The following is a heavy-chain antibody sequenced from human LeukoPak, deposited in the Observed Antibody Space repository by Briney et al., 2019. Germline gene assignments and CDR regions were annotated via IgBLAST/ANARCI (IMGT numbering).Heavy chain of an antibody. CDR3: ARFGYSYGPLDY. D-gene: IGHD5-18*01. J-gene: IGHJ4*02. CDR2: INHSGST. CDR1: GGSFSGYY. Sequence: KPSETLSLTCAVYGGSFSGYYWSWIRQPPGKGLEWIGEINHSGSTNYNPSLKSRVTISVDTSKNQFSLKLSSVTAADTAVYYCARFGYSYGPLDYWGQGTLVTVSS. V-gene: IGHV4-34*01.